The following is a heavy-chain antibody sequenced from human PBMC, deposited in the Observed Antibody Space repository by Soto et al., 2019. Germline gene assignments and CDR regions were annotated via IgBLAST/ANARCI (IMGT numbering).Heavy chain of an antibody. CDR3: ARDDDYEANGLDY. V-gene: IGHV3-33*01. CDR2: IVNDGSSR. D-gene: IGHD4-17*01. J-gene: IGHJ4*02. Sequence: QVHLVESGGGVVQPGKSLRLSCVASGFTFSRYGMHWVRQAPGEGLEWMAVIVNDGSSRYYADSVKGRFTISRDNSKNTRYLEMNSLGVEDTAMYYCARDDDYEANGLDYWGQGTLVTVSS. CDR1: GFTFSRYG.